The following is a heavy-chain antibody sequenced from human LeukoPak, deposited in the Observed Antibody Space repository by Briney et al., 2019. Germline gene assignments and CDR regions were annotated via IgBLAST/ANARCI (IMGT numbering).Heavy chain of an antibody. J-gene: IGHJ4*02. CDR1: GFTFSDYY. Sequence: GGSLRLSCAASGFTFSDYYMSWIRQAPGKGLEWVSYISSSGSTIYYADSVKGRFTISRDNAKNSLYLQMNSLRAEDTAVYYCAKTAPKYYFDYWGQGTVVTVSS. D-gene: IGHD1-14*01. V-gene: IGHV3-11*01. CDR3: AKTAPKYYFDY. CDR2: ISSSGSTI.